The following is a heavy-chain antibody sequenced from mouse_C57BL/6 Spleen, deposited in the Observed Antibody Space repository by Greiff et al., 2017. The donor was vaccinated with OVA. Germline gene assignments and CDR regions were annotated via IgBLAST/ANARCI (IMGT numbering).Heavy chain of an antibody. V-gene: IGHV1-50*01. J-gene: IGHJ2*01. CDR2: IDPSDSYT. CDR1: GYTFTSYW. CDR3: ARARGIPDYGSSYDYFDY. D-gene: IGHD1-1*01. Sequence: VQLQQPGAELVKPGASVKLSCKASGYTFTSYWMQWVKQRPGQGLEWIGEIDPSDSYTNYNQKFKGKATLTIDTSSSTAYMQLSSLTSEDSAVYYCARARGIPDYGSSYDYFDYWGQGTTLTVSS.